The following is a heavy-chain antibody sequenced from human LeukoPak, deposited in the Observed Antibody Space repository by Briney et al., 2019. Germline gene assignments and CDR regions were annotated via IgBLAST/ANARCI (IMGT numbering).Heavy chain of an antibody. D-gene: IGHD2-2*01. CDR1: GFTFSSYG. J-gene: IGHJ3*02. CDR3: AKVGRIVVVPAALDI. V-gene: IGHV3-30*18. CDR2: ISYDGSNK. Sequence: GGSLRLSCAASGFTFSSYGMHWVRQAPGKGLEWVAVISYDGSNKYYADSVKGRFTISRDNSKNTLYLQMNSLRAEDTAVYYCAKVGRIVVVPAALDIWGQGTMVTVSS.